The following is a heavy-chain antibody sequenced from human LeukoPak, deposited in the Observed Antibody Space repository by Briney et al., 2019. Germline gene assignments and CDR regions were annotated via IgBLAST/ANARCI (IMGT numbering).Heavy chain of an antibody. J-gene: IGHJ4*02. D-gene: IGHD5-18*01. CDR1: GFTFSSYG. CDR3: ARESGVDTAMDFDY. CDR2: IWYDGSNK. Sequence: GGSLRLSCAASGFTFSSYGMHWVRQAPGKGLEWVAVIWYDGSNKYYADSVKGRFTISRDNSKNTLYLQMNSLRAEDTAVYYCARESGVDTAMDFDYWGQGTLVTVSS. V-gene: IGHV3-33*01.